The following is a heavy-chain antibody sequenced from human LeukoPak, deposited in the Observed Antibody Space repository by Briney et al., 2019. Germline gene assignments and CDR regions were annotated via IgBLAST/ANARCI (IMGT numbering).Heavy chain of an antibody. CDR3: AGRRSSSGWYGDWYFDL. CDR2: IYYSGST. V-gene: IGHV4-39*01. D-gene: IGHD6-19*01. Sequence: PSETLSLTCTVSGGSISSSSDYWGWIRQPPGKGLEWIGSIYYSGSTYYNPSLKSRVTISVDTSKSQFSLKLSSVTAADTAVYYCAGRRSSSGWYGDWYFDLWGRGTLVTVSS. J-gene: IGHJ2*01. CDR1: GGSISSSSDY.